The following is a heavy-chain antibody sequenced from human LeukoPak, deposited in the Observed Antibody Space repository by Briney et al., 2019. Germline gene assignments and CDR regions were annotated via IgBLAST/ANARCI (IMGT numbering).Heavy chain of an antibody. Sequence: GGSLRLSRAASGFTFSNAWMSWVRQAPGKGLEWVGRIKSKTDGGTTDYSGPVKGRFTISRDDSKNTLYLQMNSLKTEDTAVYYCTTGNDILTCYSTFDIWGQGTMVTVSS. CDR2: IKSKTDGGTT. J-gene: IGHJ3*02. D-gene: IGHD3-9*01. CDR3: TTGNDILTCYSTFDI. V-gene: IGHV3-15*01. CDR1: GFTFSNAW.